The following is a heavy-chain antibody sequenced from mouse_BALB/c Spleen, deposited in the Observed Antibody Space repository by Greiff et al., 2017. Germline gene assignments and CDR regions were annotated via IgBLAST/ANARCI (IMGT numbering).Heavy chain of an antibody. CDR2: IDPANGNT. J-gene: IGHJ4*01. D-gene: IGHD1-1*01. CDR3: ARANYYGSSYVGAMDY. CDR1: GFNITDTY. Sequence: VQLQQSGAELVKPGASVKLSCTASGFNITDTYMHWVKQRPEQGLEWIGRIDPANGNTKYDPKFQGKATITADTSSNTAYLQLSSLTSEDTAVYYCARANYYGSSYVGAMDYWGQGTSVTVSS. V-gene: IGHV14-3*02.